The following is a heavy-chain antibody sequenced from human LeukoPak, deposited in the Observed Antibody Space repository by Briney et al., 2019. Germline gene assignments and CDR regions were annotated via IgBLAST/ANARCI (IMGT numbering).Heavy chain of an antibody. J-gene: IGHJ4*02. CDR2: ISYDGSDK. CDR1: GFTFSSYA. CDR3: ARGRPGHYLDY. V-gene: IGHV3-30-3*01. Sequence: GGSLRLSCAASGFTFSSYAMHWVRQAPGKGLEWVAIISYDGSDKYYADSVKGRFTISRDNAKNTLYLQMNSLRAEDTAVYYCARGRPGHYLDYWGLGTLVTVSS.